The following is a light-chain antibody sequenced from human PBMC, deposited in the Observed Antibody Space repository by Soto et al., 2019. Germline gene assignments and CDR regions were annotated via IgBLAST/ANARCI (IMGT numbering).Light chain of an antibody. CDR1: SDSVSTTYY. CDR3: VLYMGSGIWV. Sequence: QAVVTQEPSFSVSPGGTVTLTCGLSSDSVSTTYYPSWYQQTPGQPPRTLIYSTNTRSSGVPDRFSGSILGNKAALTITGAQADDESDYYCVLYMGSGIWVFGGGTQLTVL. CDR2: STN. V-gene: IGLV8-61*01. J-gene: IGLJ3*02.